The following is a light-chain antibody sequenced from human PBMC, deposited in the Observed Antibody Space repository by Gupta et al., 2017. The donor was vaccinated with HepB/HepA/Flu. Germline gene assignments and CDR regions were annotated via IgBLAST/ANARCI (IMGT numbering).Light chain of an antibody. V-gene: IGKV3-11*01. CDR3: QQRSTLRT. Sequence: EIVLTQSPATLSLSPGERATLSCRASQSVGSYLAWYQQKPGQAPRLLIYDASNRDTGITDRFSGSGSGTDFTLTSSSLEPEDFAVYYGQQRSTLRTFGQGTKMEIK. CDR1: QSVGSY. J-gene: IGKJ2*01. CDR2: DAS.